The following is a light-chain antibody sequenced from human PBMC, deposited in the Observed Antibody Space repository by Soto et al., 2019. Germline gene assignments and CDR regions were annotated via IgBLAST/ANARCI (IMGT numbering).Light chain of an antibody. V-gene: IGLV1-40*01. CDR1: SSNIGAGYN. Sequence: QSVLTQPPSVSGAPGQRVTISCTGSSSNIGAGYNGHWYQQLPGTAPKLLIYGNSNRPSGVPDRFSGSKSGTSASLAITGLQAEDEADYYCQSYDSSLSGWVFGGGTQLTVL. J-gene: IGLJ3*02. CDR3: QSYDSSLSGWV. CDR2: GNS.